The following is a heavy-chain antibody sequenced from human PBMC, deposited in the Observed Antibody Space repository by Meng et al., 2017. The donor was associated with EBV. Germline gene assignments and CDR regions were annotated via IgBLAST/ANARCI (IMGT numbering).Heavy chain of an antibody. V-gene: IGHV1-8*01. D-gene: IGHD3-22*01. CDR2: MNPNSGNT. Sequence: QVQLVESAAKVKEPVAAEKVSCKASGYTFTSYDINWVRQATGQGLEWMGWMNPNSGNTGYAQKFQGRVTMTRNTSISTAYMELSSLRSEDTAVYYCARGPYYYDSSGYYYGEFDPWGQGTLVTVSS. J-gene: IGHJ5*02. CDR3: ARGPYYYDSSGYYYGEFDP. CDR1: GYTFTSYD.